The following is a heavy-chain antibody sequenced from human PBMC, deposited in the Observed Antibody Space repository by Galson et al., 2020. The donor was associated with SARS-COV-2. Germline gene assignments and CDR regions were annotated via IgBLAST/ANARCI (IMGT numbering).Heavy chain of an antibody. CDR3: ARSQYSSSDGMDV. J-gene: IGHJ6*02. V-gene: IGHV3-30*04. D-gene: IGHD6-13*01. Sequence: GGSLRLSCAASGFTFSSYAMHWVRQAPGKGLEWVAVISYDGSNKYYADSVKGRFTISRDNSKNTLYLQMNSLRAEDTAVYYCARSQYSSSDGMDVWGQGTTVTVSS. CDR2: ISYDGSNK. CDR1: GFTFSSYA.